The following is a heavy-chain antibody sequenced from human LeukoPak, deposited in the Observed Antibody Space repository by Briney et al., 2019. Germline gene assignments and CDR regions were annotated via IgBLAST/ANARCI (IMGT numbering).Heavy chain of an antibody. Sequence: PGRSLRLSCAASGFSFSTYAMHWVRQAPGKGLEWGAVISYDGSNKYYADSVKGRFTISRDSSKNTLYLQMNGLRAEDTAVYYCARGGNYVLNYLDYWGQGTLVTVSS. CDR2: ISYDGSNK. J-gene: IGHJ4*02. CDR1: GFSFSTYA. D-gene: IGHD1-26*01. V-gene: IGHV3-30*04. CDR3: ARGGNYVLNYLDY.